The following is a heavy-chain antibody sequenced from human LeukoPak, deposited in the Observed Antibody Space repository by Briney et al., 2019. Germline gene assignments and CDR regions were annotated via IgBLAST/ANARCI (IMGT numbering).Heavy chain of an antibody. V-gene: IGHV1-8*03. CDR2: MNPNSGNT. D-gene: IGHD3-22*01. CDR3: ARGRSGYRYYYYHYMDV. CDR1: GYTFTSYD. Sequence: ASVKVSCKASGYTFTSYDINWVRQATGQGLEWMGWMNPNSGNTGYARKFQGRVTITRNTSISTAYMDLSSLRSEDTAVYYCARGRSGYRYYYYHYMDVWGKGTTVTVSS. J-gene: IGHJ6*03.